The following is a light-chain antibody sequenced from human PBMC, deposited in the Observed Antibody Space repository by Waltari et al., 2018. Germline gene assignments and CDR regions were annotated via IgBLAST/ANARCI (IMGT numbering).Light chain of an antibody. CDR3: SSFTSSGTIV. CDR2: EVS. CDR1: SSDVGSYNY. Sequence: QSALTQPASVSGSPGQSITISCTGTSSDVGSYNYVSWYQQYPGKVPKLMFYEVSNRASVVSNRFSGSKSCNTASLTISGLQAEDEADYYCSSFTSSGTIVFGGGTKLTVL. V-gene: IGLV2-14*01. J-gene: IGLJ3*02.